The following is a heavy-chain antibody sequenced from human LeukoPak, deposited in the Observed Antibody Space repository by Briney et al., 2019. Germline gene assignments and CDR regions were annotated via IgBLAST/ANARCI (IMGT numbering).Heavy chain of an antibody. CDR3: ARGKRWFGELRSRPATDAFDI. Sequence: SETLSLTCTVSGGSISSYYWSWLRQPAGKGLEWIGRIYTSGSTNCNPSLKSRVTMSVDTSKNQFSLKLSSVTAADTAVYYCARGKRWFGELRSRPATDAFDIWGQGTMVTVSS. V-gene: IGHV4-4*07. CDR1: GGSISSYY. D-gene: IGHD3-10*01. J-gene: IGHJ3*02. CDR2: IYTSGST.